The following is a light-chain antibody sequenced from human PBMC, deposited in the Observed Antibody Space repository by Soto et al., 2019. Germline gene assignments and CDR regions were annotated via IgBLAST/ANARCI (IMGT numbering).Light chain of an antibody. Sequence: EIVMTQSPATLSVSPGEGATLSCRASQSLRTNSLAWYQQKPGQAPRLLISGVYSRAAGIPDRFSGSASGTDFTLTINRLEPEDFAVYYCQLYGISPHFGQGTRLEIK. CDR2: GVY. CDR3: QLYGISPH. J-gene: IGKJ5*01. V-gene: IGKV3-20*01. CDR1: QSLRTNS.